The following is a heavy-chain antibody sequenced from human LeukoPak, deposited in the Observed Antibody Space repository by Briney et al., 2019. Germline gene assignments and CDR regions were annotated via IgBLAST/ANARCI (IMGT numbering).Heavy chain of an antibody. V-gene: IGHV4-59*08. CDR1: GVSISCYY. D-gene: IGHD3-22*01. Sequence: SVTLSLTCTVSGVSISCYYWSWIPQPPGKGLEWWGYTYYSGSTNYNPSLKSRVTISVDTSKNQFSLKLSSVTAADTAVYYCARRVYYYDSSGYPRWYFDLWGRGTLVTVSS. J-gene: IGHJ2*01. CDR3: ARRVYYYDSSGYPRWYFDL. CDR2: TYYSGST.